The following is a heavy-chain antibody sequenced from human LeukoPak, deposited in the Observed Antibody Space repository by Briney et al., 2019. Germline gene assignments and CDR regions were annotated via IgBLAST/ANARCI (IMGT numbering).Heavy chain of an antibody. V-gene: IGHV3-30*18. J-gene: IGHJ4*02. D-gene: IGHD3-22*01. Sequence: GGSLRLSCAASGFTFTSYGMHWVRQAPGKGPEWLAGISYEGSNRYYADSVRGRFTISRDNSKNTVYLRVNSLRAEDTAVYYCAKAMVYYYDSSGYGYHFDYWGPGTLVTVSS. CDR1: GFTFTSYG. CDR3: AKAMVYYYDSSGYGYHFDY. CDR2: ISYEGSNR.